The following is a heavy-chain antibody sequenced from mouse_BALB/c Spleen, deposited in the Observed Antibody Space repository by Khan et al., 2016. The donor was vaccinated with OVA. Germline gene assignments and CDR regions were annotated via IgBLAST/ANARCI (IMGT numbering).Heavy chain of an antibody. CDR1: GYSITSDYA. J-gene: IGHJ2*01. CDR2: ISYSGRT. CDR3: ARSVTITTVVATDFDY. V-gene: IGHV3-2*02. D-gene: IGHD1-1*01. Sequence: EVQLQESGPGLVKPSQSLSLTCTVTGYSITSDYAWYWIRQFPGNKLEWMGYISYSGRTSYNPSLKSRISITRDTSKNQVFLQLNSVTTEDAATYYCARSVTITTVVATDFDYWGQGTTLTVSS.